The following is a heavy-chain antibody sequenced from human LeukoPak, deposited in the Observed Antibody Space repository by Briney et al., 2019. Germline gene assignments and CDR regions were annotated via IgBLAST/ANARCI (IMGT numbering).Heavy chain of an antibody. J-gene: IGHJ4*02. V-gene: IGHV3-23*01. CDR2: ISGSGGST. D-gene: IGHD3-22*01. CDR3: AKSLLYYYDSSGKALFDY. CDR1: GFTFSSYA. Sequence: GGSLRLSCAASGFTFSSYAMSWVRQAPGKGLEWVSAISGSGGSTYYADSVKGRFTISRDNSKNTLYLQMNSLRAEDTAVYYCAKSLLYYYDSSGKALFDYWGQGTLVTVSS.